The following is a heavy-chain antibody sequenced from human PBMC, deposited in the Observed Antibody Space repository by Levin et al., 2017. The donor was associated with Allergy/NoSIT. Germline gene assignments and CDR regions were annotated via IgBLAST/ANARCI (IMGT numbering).Heavy chain of an antibody. CDR3: ARGGLGCSGGSCFCYGMDV. V-gene: IGHV1-69*06. CDR2: IIPIFGTA. CDR1: GGTFSSYA. Sequence: KISCKASGGTFSSYAISWVRQAPGQGLEWMGGIIPIFGTANYAQKFQGRVTITPDKSTSTACMELRRLRSEDTAVYCYARGGLGCSGGSCFCYGMDVWGQGTTVTVSS. J-gene: IGHJ6*02. D-gene: IGHD2-15*01.